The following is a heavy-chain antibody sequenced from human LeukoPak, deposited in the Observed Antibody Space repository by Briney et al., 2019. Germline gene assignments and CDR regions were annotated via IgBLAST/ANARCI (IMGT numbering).Heavy chain of an antibody. CDR2: FYYSGST. Sequence: SEPLSLTCTVSDGSISSSSYYWCWIRQPPGKRLEGIGNFYYSGSTYYSPSLKSRVTISVDTSKNQFSLKLSSVTAAVTAGYYSARHSGGYYDYWGQGTLVTVSS. CDR1: DGSISSSSYY. CDR3: ARHSGGYYDY. V-gene: IGHV4-39*01. D-gene: IGHD3-16*01. J-gene: IGHJ4*02.